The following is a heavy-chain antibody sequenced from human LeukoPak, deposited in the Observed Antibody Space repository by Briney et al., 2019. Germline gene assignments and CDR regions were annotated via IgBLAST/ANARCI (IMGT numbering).Heavy chain of an antibody. CDR3: ARDYTMIRYYFDY. V-gene: IGHV3-21*01. D-gene: IGHD3-22*01. CDR2: ISSSSSSYI. J-gene: IGHJ4*02. Sequence: PGGSLRLSCAASGFTFSSYSMNWVRQAPGKGLEWVSSISSSSSSYIYYADSVKGRFTISRDNAKNSLYLQMNSLRAEDTAVYYCARDYTMIRYYFDYWGQGTLVTVSS. CDR1: GFTFSSYS.